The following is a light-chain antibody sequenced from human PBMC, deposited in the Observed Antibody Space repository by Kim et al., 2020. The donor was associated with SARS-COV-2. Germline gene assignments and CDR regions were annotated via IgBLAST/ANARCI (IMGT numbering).Light chain of an antibody. V-gene: IGKV3-20*01. Sequence: SPGEGATLSCRASQSINSTYLAWFQQKPGQAPRLLMYGASYRATDIPDRFSGSASGTVFTLTISRLEPEDSAVYYCHYYGTSFLTFGGGTKLEIK. J-gene: IGKJ4*01. CDR1: QSINSTY. CDR2: GAS. CDR3: HYYGTSFLT.